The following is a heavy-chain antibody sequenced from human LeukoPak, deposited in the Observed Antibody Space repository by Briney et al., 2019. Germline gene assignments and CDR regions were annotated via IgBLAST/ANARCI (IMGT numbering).Heavy chain of an antibody. V-gene: IGHV3-33*01. CDR3: ARSPPGYIAYDY. CDR2: IWYDGSNK. Sequence: PGGSLRLSCAASGFTFSSYGMHWVRQAPGKGLEWVAVIWYDGSNKYYADSVKGRFTISRDNSKNTLYLQMNSLSAEDTAVYYCARSPPGYIAYDYWGQGTLVTVSS. D-gene: IGHD6-13*01. CDR1: GFTFSSYG. J-gene: IGHJ4*02.